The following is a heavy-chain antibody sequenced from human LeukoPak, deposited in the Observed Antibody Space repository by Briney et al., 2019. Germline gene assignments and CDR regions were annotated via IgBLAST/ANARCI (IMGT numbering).Heavy chain of an antibody. CDR3: AKDCLVGATEAAGY. V-gene: IGHV3-48*01. CDR2: ISSSGSTI. CDR1: RFTFETSW. J-gene: IGHJ4*02. Sequence: GGSLRLSCVASRFTFETSWMSWVRQAPGKGLEWVSYISSSGSTIYYADSVKGRFTISRDNSKNTLYLQMNSLRAEDTAVYYCAKDCLVGATEAAGYWGQGTLVTVSS. D-gene: IGHD1-26*01.